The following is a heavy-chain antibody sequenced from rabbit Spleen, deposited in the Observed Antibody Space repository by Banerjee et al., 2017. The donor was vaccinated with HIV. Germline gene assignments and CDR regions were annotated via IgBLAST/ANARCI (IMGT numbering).Heavy chain of an antibody. CDR2: VSADVPFTT. J-gene: IGHJ6*01. CDR1: GFSFTYIDY. D-gene: IGHD8-1*01. CDR3: ARDSGTSFSSYGMDL. Sequence: QSLEESGGDLVKPGASLTLTCTASGFSFTYIDYLCWVRQPPGKGPEWIACVSADVPFTTYYASWAKGRFTISKTSSTTVTLQMTSLTAADTATYFCARDSGTSFSSYGMDLWGPGTLVTVS. V-gene: IGHV1S40*01.